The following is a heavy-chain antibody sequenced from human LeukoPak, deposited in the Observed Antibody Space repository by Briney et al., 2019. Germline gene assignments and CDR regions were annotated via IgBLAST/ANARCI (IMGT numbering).Heavy chain of an antibody. Sequence: GASVKVSCKASGGTFSSYAISWVRQAPGQGLEWMGGIIPIFGTANYAQKFQGRVTVTADDSTSTAYMELSSLRSEDTAVYYCARGLTYYDFWSGYYRDGYYYYYMDVWGKGTTVTVSS. CDR2: IIPIFGTA. CDR1: GGTFSSYA. V-gene: IGHV1-69*13. J-gene: IGHJ6*03. D-gene: IGHD3-3*01. CDR3: ARGLTYYDFWSGYYRDGYYYYYMDV.